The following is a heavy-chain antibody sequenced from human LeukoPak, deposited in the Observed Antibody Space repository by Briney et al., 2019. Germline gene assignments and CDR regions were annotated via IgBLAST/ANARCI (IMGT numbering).Heavy chain of an antibody. CDR1: GGSFSGYY. Sequence: SETLSLTCAVYGGSFSGYYWSWIRQPPGKGLEWIGEINHSGSTNYNPSLKSRVTISVDTSKNQFSLKLSSVTAADTAVYYCARGVHYDSSGYYSRESENYYFDYWGQGTLVTVSS. J-gene: IGHJ4*02. CDR2: INHSGST. V-gene: IGHV4-34*01. D-gene: IGHD3-22*01. CDR3: ARGVHYDSSGYYSRESENYYFDY.